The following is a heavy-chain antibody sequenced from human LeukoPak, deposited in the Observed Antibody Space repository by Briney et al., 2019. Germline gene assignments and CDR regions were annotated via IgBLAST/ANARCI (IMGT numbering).Heavy chain of an antibody. CDR2: ISGSGGST. D-gene: IGHD1-26*01. J-gene: IGHJ4*02. CDR1: GFTFSSYA. Sequence: GGSLRLSCAASGFTFSSYAMSWVRQAPGKGLEWVSDISGSGGSTYYADSVKGRFTISRDNAKNSLYLQMNSLRAEDTAVYYCARVPLGSGSYGFDYWGQGTLVTVSS. V-gene: IGHV3-23*01. CDR3: ARVPLGSGSYGFDY.